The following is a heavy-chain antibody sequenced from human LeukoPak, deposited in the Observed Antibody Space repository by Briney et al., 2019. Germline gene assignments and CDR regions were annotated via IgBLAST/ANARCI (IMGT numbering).Heavy chain of an antibody. CDR1: GGSISDYY. Sequence: PSETLSLTCTVSGGSISDYYWSWIRQPPRKGLEWIGYIYYSGSTNYNPSLKSRVTMSVDTSKNQFSLKLSSVTAADTAVYYCASRRVYYYDSSGYSNYNWFDPWGQGTLVTVSS. J-gene: IGHJ5*02. CDR2: IYYSGST. D-gene: IGHD3-22*01. V-gene: IGHV4-59*12. CDR3: ASRRVYYYDSSGYSNYNWFDP.